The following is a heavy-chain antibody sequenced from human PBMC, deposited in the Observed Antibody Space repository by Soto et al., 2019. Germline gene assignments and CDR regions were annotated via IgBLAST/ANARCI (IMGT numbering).Heavy chain of an antibody. CDR1: GFTFSDYG. Sequence: QVQLVESGGGVVQPGRSLRLSCAASGFTFSDYGMHWVRQAPGKGLEGVAGIWYDGRNKYYADSVKGRFTIARDNSKNSVYLQMNSLRAEDTAVYYCAKSIAVAAGWLDPWGQVTVVTVSS. CDR2: IWYDGRNK. J-gene: IGHJ5*02. CDR3: AKSIAVAAGWLDP. D-gene: IGHD6-19*01. V-gene: IGHV3-33*06.